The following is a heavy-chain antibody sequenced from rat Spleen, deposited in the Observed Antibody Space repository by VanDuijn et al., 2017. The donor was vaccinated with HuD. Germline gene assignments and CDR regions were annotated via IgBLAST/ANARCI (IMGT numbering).Heavy chain of an antibody. CDR1: GFTFSTYG. CDR2: ISNARGIT. Sequence: EVQLVESGGGLVQPGRSLKLSCAASGFTFSTYGMAWVRQAPGMGLEWIASISNARGITYYPDSVKGRFTISRDNAKSTLYLQMDSLRSEDTATYYCARRARYFDYWGQGVMVTVSS. V-gene: IGHV5S13*01. CDR3: ARRARYFDY. J-gene: IGHJ2*01.